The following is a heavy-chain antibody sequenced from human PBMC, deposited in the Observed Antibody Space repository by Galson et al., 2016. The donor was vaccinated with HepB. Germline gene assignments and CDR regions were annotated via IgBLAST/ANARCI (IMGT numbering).Heavy chain of an antibody. CDR2: ISAYNGDT. CDR1: AYTFTGYG. CDR3: ATAMVILHYGMDV. V-gene: IGHV1-18*01. D-gene: IGHD5-18*01. Sequence: SVKVSCKASAYTFTGYGISWVRQAPGQGLEWMGWISAYNGDTKYAQKFQGRVTMTTDTSTSTAYMELSSLRSDDTAVYYCATAMVILHYGMDVWGQGTTVTVSS. J-gene: IGHJ6*02.